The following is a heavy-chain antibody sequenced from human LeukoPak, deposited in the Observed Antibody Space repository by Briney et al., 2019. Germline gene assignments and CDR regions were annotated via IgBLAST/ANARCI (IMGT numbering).Heavy chain of an antibody. CDR3: ASADSSGYPTSTYYFDY. CDR1: GGTFSSYA. Sequence: SVKVSCKASGGTFSSYAIIWVRQAPGQGLEWMGRIIPIFGTANYAQKFQGRVTITTDESTSTAYMELSSLRSEDTAVYYCASADSSGYPTSTYYFDYWGQGTLVTVSS. J-gene: IGHJ4*02. D-gene: IGHD3-22*01. V-gene: IGHV1-69*05. CDR2: IIPIFGTA.